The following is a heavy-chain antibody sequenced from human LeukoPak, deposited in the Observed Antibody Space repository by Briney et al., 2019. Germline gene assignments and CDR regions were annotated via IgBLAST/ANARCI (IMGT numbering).Heavy chain of an antibody. Sequence: SETLSLTCAVYGGSFSGYYWSWIRQPPGKGLEWIGEINHSGSTNYNPSLKSRVTISVDTSKNQFSLKLSSVTAADTAVYYCAVASLTIFASYYYGSGSYNYWGQGTLVTVSS. D-gene: IGHD3-10*01. CDR3: AVASLTIFASYYYGSGSYNY. V-gene: IGHV4-34*01. CDR2: INHSGST. CDR1: GGSFSGYY. J-gene: IGHJ4*02.